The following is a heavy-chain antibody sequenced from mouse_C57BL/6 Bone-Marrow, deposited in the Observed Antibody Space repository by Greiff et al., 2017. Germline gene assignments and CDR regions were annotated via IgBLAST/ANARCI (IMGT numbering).Heavy chain of an antibody. CDR1: GFNIKDDY. J-gene: IGHJ4*01. Sequence: VHVKQSGAELVRPGASVKLSCTASGFNIKDDYMHWVKQRPEQGLEWIGWIDPENGDTEYASKFQGKATITADTSSNTAYLQLSSLTSEDTAINYCHTLSYYYAMDYWGQGTSVTVSS. CDR3: HTLSYYYAMDY. V-gene: IGHV14-4*01. CDR2: IDPENGDT.